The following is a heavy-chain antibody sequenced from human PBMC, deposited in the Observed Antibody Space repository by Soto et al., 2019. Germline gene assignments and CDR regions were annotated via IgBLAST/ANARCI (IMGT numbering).Heavy chain of an antibody. CDR2: MSFDGNSK. J-gene: IGHJ4*02. V-gene: IGHV3-30-3*01. CDR3: ARGCSVIDHDDFEY. D-gene: IGHD2-21*01. CDR1: GFTFSSYS. Sequence: QVQLVESGGGVVQPGRSLRLSCAASGFTFSSYSMHWVRQAPGKGLEWVAAMSFDGNSKYFADSVKGRFTISRDNSKNTLSLQMNSLGADDSAVYYCARGCSVIDHDDFEYWGQGTLVTVSS.